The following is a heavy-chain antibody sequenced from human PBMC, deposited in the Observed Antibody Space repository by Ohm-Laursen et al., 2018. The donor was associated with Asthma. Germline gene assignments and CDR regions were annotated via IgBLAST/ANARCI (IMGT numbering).Heavy chain of an antibody. J-gene: IGHJ5*02. CDR2: ISHSGAA. D-gene: IGHD6-19*01. V-gene: IGHV4-39*07. Sequence: SETLSLTCTVSRGSIRSTNHYWGWVRQPPGKGLEWIGEISHSGAASFNPSLTSRVTISLDKSKTHFSLELTSVTAADTAVYYCARSTGWYRLDLWGQGTLVTVSS. CDR1: RGSIRSTNHY. CDR3: ARSTGWYRLDL.